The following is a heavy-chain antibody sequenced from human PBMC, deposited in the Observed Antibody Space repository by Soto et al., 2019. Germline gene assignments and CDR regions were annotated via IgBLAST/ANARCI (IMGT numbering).Heavy chain of an antibody. CDR3: ARQELGDYGDYFSYYYYGMDV. V-gene: IGHV4-39*01. CDR2: IYYSGST. CDR1: GGSISSSSYY. Sequence: SETLSLTCTVSGGSISSSSYYWGWIRQPPGKGLEWIGSIYYSGSTYYNPSLKSRVTISVDTSKNQFSLKLSSVTAADTAVYYCARQELGDYGDYFSYYYYGMDVWGQGTTVTVSS. D-gene: IGHD4-17*01. J-gene: IGHJ6*02.